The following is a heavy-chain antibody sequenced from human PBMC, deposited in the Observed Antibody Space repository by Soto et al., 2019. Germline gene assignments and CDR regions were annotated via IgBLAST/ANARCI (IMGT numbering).Heavy chain of an antibody. V-gene: IGHV4-39*01. CDR1: GGSITSSGSA. D-gene: IGHD6-13*01. Sequence: SETLSLTCDASGGSITSSGSAWGWIRQSPGKGLEWIGTIDYSGNIYYIPSLKSPITISVDTSKNQFSLNLRSVFAAVTAVYYCASSVGVGQQLVHDAFDMWGQGTMVTVSS. CDR2: IDYSGNI. J-gene: IGHJ3*02. CDR3: ASSVGVGQQLVHDAFDM.